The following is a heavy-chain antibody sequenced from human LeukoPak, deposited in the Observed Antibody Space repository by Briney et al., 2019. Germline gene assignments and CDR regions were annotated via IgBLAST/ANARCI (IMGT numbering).Heavy chain of an antibody. Sequence: SETLSLTCTVSGGSISSYYWSWIRQPAGKGLEWIGRIYTSGSTNYNPSLKSRVTMSVDTSKNQFSLKLSSVTAADTAVYYCARGPTAYYYDSSGTTHFDYWGQGTLVTVSP. J-gene: IGHJ4*02. CDR2: IYTSGST. D-gene: IGHD3-22*01. CDR3: ARGPTAYYYDSSGTTHFDY. V-gene: IGHV4-4*07. CDR1: GGSISSYY.